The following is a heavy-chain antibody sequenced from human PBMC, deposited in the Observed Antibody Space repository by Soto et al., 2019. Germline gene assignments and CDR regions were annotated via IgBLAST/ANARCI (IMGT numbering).Heavy chain of an antibody. CDR3: ARRGSGSYYDY. D-gene: IGHD1-26*01. CDR1: GFTFTSYA. CDR2: IIGSGGST. Sequence: EVQLLESGGGLVQPGGSLRLSCAASGFTFTSYAMRWVGQAPVKGREWVSAIIGSGGSTYYADSVKGRFAISRDNSKNTLYLQMNSLRAEETAVYYCARRGSGSYYDYWGQGTLVTVSS. V-gene: IGHV3-23*01. J-gene: IGHJ4*02.